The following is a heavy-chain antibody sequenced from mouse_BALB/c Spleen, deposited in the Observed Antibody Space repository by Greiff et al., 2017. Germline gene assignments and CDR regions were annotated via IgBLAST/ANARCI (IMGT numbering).Heavy chain of an antibody. Sequence: EVKLMESGGDLVKPGGSLKLSCAASGFTFSSYGMSWVRQTPDKRLEWVATISSGGSYTYYPDSVKGRFTISRDNAKNTLYLQMSSLKSEDTAMYYCARLITTAADYWGQGTTLTVSS. CDR3: ARLITTAADY. V-gene: IGHV5-6*01. CDR1: GFTFSSYG. D-gene: IGHD1-2*01. CDR2: ISSGGSYT. J-gene: IGHJ2*01.